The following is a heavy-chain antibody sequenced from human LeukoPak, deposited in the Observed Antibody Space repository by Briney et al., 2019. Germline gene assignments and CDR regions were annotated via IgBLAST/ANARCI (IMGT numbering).Heavy chain of an antibody. J-gene: IGHJ4*02. Sequence: GGSLRLSCAASGFTFDDYAMHWVRQAPGKGLEWVSGISWNSGSIGYADSVKGRFTISRDNAKNSLYLQMNSLRAEDTALYYCAKGAQYQLLYFDYWGQGTLVTVSS. CDR1: GFTFDDYA. D-gene: IGHD2-2*01. CDR3: AKGAQYQLLYFDY. CDR2: ISWNSGSI. V-gene: IGHV3-9*01.